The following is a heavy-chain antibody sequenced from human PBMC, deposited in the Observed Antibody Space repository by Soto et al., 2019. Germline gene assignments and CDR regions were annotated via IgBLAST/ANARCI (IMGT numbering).Heavy chain of an antibody. D-gene: IGHD3-16*02. V-gene: IGHV1-8*01. CDR2: MNPNSGNT. J-gene: IGHJ6*03. CDR1: GYTFTSYD. CDR3: ARQPYDYIWGSYRYTYYYYYYMDV. Sequence: QVQLVQSGAEVKKPGASVKVSCKASGYTFTSYDINWVRQATGQGLEWMGWMNPNSGNTGYAQKLQGRVTMTRNTSLSTAYLELSSLRSEDTAVYYCARQPYDYIWGSYRYTYYYYYYMDVWGKGTTVTVSS.